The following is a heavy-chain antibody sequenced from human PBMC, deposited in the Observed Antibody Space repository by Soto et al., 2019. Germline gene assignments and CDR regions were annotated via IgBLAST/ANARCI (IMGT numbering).Heavy chain of an antibody. V-gene: IGHV1-58*01. J-gene: IGHJ6*02. CDR1: GFTFTSSA. CDR3: AADGNSHDFWSAYYLGYYYYYGMDV. D-gene: IGHD3-3*01. CDR2: IVVGSGNT. Sequence: SVKVSCKASGFTFTSSAVQWVRQARGQRLEWIGWIVVGSGNTNYAQKFQERVTITRDMSTSTAYMELSSLRSEDTAVYYCAADGNSHDFWSAYYLGYYYYYGMDVRGQGTTVTVSS.